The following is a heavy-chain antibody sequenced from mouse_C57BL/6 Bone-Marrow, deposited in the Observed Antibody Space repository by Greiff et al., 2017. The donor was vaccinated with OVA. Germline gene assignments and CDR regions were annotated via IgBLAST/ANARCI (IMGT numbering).Heavy chain of an antibody. CDR1: GFSLSTSGMG. CDR3: ARRVGIDGYYLWYFDV. D-gene: IGHD2-3*01. V-gene: IGHV8-12*01. CDR2: IYWDDDK. J-gene: IGHJ1*03. Sequence: QVQLQQSGPGILQSSQTLSLTCSFSGFSLSTSGMGVSWIRQPSGKGLEWLAHIYWDDDKRYNPSLKSRLTISKDTSRNQVFLKITSVDTADTATYYCARRVGIDGYYLWYFDVWGTGTTVTVSS.